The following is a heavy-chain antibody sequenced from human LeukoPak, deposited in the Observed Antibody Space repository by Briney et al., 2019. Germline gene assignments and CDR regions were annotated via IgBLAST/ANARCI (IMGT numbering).Heavy chain of an antibody. Sequence: SETLSLTCAVSGGSISSSNWWSWVRQPPGKGLEWIGEIYHSGSTNYNPSLKSRVTISVDKSKNQFSLKLSSVTAADTAVYYCARDRYDSSGYNFDYWGQGTLVTVSS. CDR1: GGSISSSNW. CDR2: IYHSGST. V-gene: IGHV4-4*02. J-gene: IGHJ4*02. CDR3: ARDRYDSSGYNFDY. D-gene: IGHD3-22*01.